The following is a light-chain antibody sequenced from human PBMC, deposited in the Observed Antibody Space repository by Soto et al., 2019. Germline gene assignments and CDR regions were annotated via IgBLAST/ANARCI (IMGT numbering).Light chain of an antibody. V-gene: IGLV2-8*01. CDR2: EVT. CDR1: SSDVGTYNS. J-gene: IGLJ1*01. CDR3: SSYAGTHIV. Sequence: QSVLTQPPSASGSPGQSVTISCTGTSSDVGTYNSVSWYQQHPGKAPKLMMYEVTKRPAGVPDRFSGSKSGNTASLTVSGLQAEDEADYYCSSYAGTHIVFGIGTKVPVL.